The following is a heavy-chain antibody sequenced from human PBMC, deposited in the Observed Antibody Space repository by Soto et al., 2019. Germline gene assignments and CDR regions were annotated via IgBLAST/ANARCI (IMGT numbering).Heavy chain of an antibody. V-gene: IGHV4-30-4*01. CDR2: IYYSGST. D-gene: IGHD3-3*01. Sequence: SLGRACAVYGGSISSGDYYGSWIRQPPGKGLEWIGYIYYSGSTYYNPSLKSRVTISVDASKNQFSLKLSSVTAADTAVYYCARANLLEWLSPTFDYWGQGTMVTVSS. CDR1: GGSISSGDYY. J-gene: IGHJ4*02. CDR3: ARANLLEWLSPTFDY.